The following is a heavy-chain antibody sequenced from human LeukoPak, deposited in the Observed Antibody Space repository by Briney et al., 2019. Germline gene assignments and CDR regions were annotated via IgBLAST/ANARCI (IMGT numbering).Heavy chain of an antibody. D-gene: IGHD5-12*01. CDR2: IKSDGSST. V-gene: IGHV3-74*01. Sequence: GGSLRLSCAASGFTFSTYWMHWVRQAPGKGLVCVSHIKSDGSSTSYADSVKGRFTISRDNAKNTLYLQMNSLRAEDTAVYFCARDRGYTQDYWGQGTLVTVSS. J-gene: IGHJ4*02. CDR1: GFTFSTYW. CDR3: ARDRGYTQDY.